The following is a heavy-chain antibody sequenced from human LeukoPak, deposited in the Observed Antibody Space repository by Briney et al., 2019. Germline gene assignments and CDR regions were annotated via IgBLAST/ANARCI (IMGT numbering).Heavy chain of an antibody. CDR3: ARDWSRYGSGGVFDY. J-gene: IGHJ4*02. V-gene: IGHV1-69*05. CDR1: GGTFSSYA. D-gene: IGHD3-10*01. Sequence: ASVKVSCKASGGTFSSYAISWVRQAPGQGLEWMGGIIPIFGTANYAQKFQGRVTITTDESTSTAYMELSSLRSEDTAVYYCARDWSRYGSGGVFDYWGQGTLVTVSS. CDR2: IIPIFGTA.